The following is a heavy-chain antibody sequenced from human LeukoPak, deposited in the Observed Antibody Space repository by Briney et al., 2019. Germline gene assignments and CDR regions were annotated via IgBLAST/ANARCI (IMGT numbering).Heavy chain of an antibody. J-gene: IGHJ4*02. D-gene: IGHD3-3*01. CDR2: IYTSGST. CDR3: ASYDFWSGYWDDY. Sequence: SETLSLTCAVYGGSFSGYYWSWIRQPAGKGLEWIGRIYTSGSTNYNPSLKSRVTISVDTSKNQFSLKLSSVTAADTAVYYCASYDFWSGYWDDYWGQGTLVTVSS. CDR1: GGSFSGYY. V-gene: IGHV4-59*10.